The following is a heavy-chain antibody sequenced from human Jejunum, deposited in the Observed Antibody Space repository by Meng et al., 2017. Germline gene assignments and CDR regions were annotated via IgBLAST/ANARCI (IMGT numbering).Heavy chain of an antibody. D-gene: IGHD4-17*01. CDR2: MHYSGTT. V-gene: IGHV4-30-4*01. CDR3: ARTYADYPSYYFDY. CDR1: GGSISTGDFY. Sequence: QVQLQESGPGLVKASQTLSLTCTVSGGSISTGDFYWIWIRQPPGKGLQWSGNMHYSGTTYCNPSLKSRVTISVDTSKNQFSLKLSSVTAADTAVYYCARTYADYPSYYFDYWGQGTLVTVSS. J-gene: IGHJ4*02.